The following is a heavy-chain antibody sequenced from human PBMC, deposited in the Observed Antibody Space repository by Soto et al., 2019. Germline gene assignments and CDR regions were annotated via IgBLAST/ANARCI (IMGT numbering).Heavy chain of an antibody. CDR1: GFTFSDSH. CDR2: ITFSGNTV. V-gene: IGHV3-11*01. J-gene: IGHJ6*02. CDR3: ARVSWREKYGMDV. Sequence: GGSLRLSCAASGFTFSDSHMSWIRQAPGKGLEWISYITFSGNTVYYADSLKGRFTISRDNAKNSLYLQMNRLRAEDTAVYYCARVSWREKYGMDVWGQGXTVTVSS.